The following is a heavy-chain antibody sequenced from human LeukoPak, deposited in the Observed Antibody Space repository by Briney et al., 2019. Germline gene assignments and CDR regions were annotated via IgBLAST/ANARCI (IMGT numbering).Heavy chain of an antibody. CDR3: ARPYSGYGYFQH. Sequence: GRSLRLSCAASGFTFDDYAMHWVRQAPGKGLEWVAVISYDGSNKYYADSVEGRFTISRDNSKNTLYLQMNSLRAEDTAVYYCARPYSGYGYFQHWGQGTLVTVSS. J-gene: IGHJ1*01. CDR1: GFTFDDYA. CDR2: ISYDGSNK. D-gene: IGHD3-22*01. V-gene: IGHV3-30*04.